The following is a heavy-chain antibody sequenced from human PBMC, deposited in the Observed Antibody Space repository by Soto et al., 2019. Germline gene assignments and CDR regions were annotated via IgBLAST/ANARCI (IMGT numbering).Heavy chain of an antibody. D-gene: IGHD3-3*01. CDR2: ISYDGSNK. CDR1: GVTFSSCA. J-gene: IGHJ4*02. CDR3: ARDKRDLRFLEWSYYFDY. Sequence: GGSLRLSCAASGVTFSSCAMHWVRQAPGKGLEWVALISYDGSNKYYADSVKGRFTISRDNSKNTLYLQMNSLRAEDTAVYYCARDKRDLRFLEWSYYFDYWGQGTLVTVSS. V-gene: IGHV3-30-3*01.